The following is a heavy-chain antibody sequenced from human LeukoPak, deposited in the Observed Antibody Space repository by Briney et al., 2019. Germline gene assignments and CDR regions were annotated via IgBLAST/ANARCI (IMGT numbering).Heavy chain of an antibody. J-gene: IGHJ4*02. CDR3: ARSVLVVTTPSSFGY. Sequence: SVKVSCRASGGTFSSYAISWVRQAPGQGLEWMGGIIPIFGTANYAQKFQGRVTITADESTSTAYMELSSLRSEDTAVYYCARSVLVVTTPSSFGYWGQGTLVTVSS. CDR2: IIPIFGTA. CDR1: GGTFSSYA. D-gene: IGHD2-8*02. V-gene: IGHV1-69*13.